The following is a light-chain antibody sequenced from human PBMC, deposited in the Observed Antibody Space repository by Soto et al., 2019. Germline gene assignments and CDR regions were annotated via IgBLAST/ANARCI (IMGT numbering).Light chain of an antibody. J-gene: IGKJ1*01. Sequence: DIPMTQSPSSLSVSVGDRVTNTCWASQGIDNYLAWYQQKPGRVPNLLIFAATTLHSGVPSRFSGSRSGAVFTLTISSLLPEDVATYYCQGYDSAPEWTFGQGTKVEIK. V-gene: IGKV1-27*01. CDR3: QGYDSAPEWT. CDR1: QGIDNY. CDR2: AAT.